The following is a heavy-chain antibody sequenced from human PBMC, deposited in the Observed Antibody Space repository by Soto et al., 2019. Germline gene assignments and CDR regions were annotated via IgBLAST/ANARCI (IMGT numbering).Heavy chain of an antibody. J-gene: IGHJ4*02. D-gene: IGHD3-3*01. CDR3: TTDPIVTIFGVVIIPH. V-gene: IGHV3-15*01. Sequence: EVQLVKSGGGLVKPGGSLRLSCAASGFTFSNAWMSGVRQAPGKGLEWVGRIKSKTDGGTTDYAAPVKGRFTISRDDSKNTLYLQMNSLKTEDTAVYYCTTDPIVTIFGVVIIPHWGQGTLVTVSS. CDR2: IKSKTDGGTT. CDR1: GFTFSNAW.